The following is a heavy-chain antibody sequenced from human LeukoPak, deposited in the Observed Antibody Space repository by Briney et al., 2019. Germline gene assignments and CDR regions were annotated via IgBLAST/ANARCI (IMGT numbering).Heavy chain of an antibody. J-gene: IGHJ4*02. V-gene: IGHV4-59*01. CDR3: ARGRLMGGAYVFDS. Sequence: SETLSLTCTVSGGSMNSYHWSWIRQPPGKGLEWIGKIYYSGTTNYNPSLKSRVTISADTSKNQFSLKVTSVTAADTAVYYCARGRLMGGAYVFDSRGLGALVSVSS. CDR2: IYYSGTT. CDR1: GGSMNSYH. D-gene: IGHD5-12*01.